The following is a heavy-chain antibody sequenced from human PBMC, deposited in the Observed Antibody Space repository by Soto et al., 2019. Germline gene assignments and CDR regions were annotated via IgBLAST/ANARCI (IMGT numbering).Heavy chain of an antibody. CDR1: EYTFSNYY. J-gene: IGHJ4*02. V-gene: IGHV1-46*01. CDR3: ARAVYESSDYYYFDY. Sequence: ASVKVSCKASEYTFSNYYIHWVRQAPGQGLGWMGIIDPSGGSTTYAQKFRGRVTMTRDTSTSTIYMELSSLRSEDTAVYFCARAVYESSDYYYFDYWGEGTLVTVSS. CDR2: IDPSGGST. D-gene: IGHD3-22*01.